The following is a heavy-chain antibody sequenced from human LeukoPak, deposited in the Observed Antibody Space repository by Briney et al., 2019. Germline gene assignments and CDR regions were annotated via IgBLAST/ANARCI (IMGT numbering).Heavy chain of an antibody. J-gene: IGHJ4*02. CDR3: ARDTYYYDSSGYSNFDY. CDR1: GCSISSYY. V-gene: IGHV4-4*07. CDR2: YHTSGST. D-gene: IGHD3-22*01. Sequence: PSETLSLTCTVSGCSISSYYWSWIRQPAGKGLDWIGRYHTSGSTNYNPSLKSRVTMSADTSKNQFSLQLSSVTAADTAVYYCARDTYYYDSSGYSNFDYWGQGTLVTVSS.